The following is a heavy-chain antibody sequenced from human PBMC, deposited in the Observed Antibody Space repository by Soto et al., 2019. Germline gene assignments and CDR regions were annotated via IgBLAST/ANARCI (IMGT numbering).Heavy chain of an antibody. Sequence: PGESLKISCKGSGYSFTSYWINWVRQMPGKGLEWMGRIDPSDSYTNYSPSFQGHVTISFDKSISTAYLQWSSLRASDTAMYYCARLGRGTVGMDVWGQGTTVTVS. CDR3: ARLGRGTVGMDV. D-gene: IGHD1-1*01. V-gene: IGHV5-10-1*01. CDR1: GYSFTSYW. CDR2: IDPSDSYT. J-gene: IGHJ6*02.